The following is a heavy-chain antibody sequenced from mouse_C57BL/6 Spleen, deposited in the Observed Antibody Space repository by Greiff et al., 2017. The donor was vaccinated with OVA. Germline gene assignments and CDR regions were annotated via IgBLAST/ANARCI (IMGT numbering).Heavy chain of an antibody. J-gene: IGHJ2*01. CDR3: ARDYGSSHYFDY. CDR1: GFTFSSYA. CDR2: ISDGGSYT. D-gene: IGHD1-1*01. Sequence: EVKVVESGGGLVKPGGSLKLSCAASGFTFSSYALSWVRQTPEKRLEWVATISDGGSYTYYPDNVKGRFTISRDNAKNNLYLQMSHMKSEDTAMYYCARDYGSSHYFDYWGQGTTLTVSS. V-gene: IGHV5-4*01.